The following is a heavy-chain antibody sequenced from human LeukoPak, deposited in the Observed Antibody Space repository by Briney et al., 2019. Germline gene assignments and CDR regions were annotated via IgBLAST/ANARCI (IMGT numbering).Heavy chain of an antibody. CDR1: GGTFSSYA. Sequence: GSSVKVSCKASGGTFSSYAISWVRQAPGQGPEWMGWISAYNGNTNYAQKLQGRVTMTTDTSTSTAYMELRSLRSDDTAVYYCARVSPRRIDPWGQGTLVTVSS. V-gene: IGHV1-18*01. D-gene: IGHD1-1*01. CDR3: ARVSPRRIDP. J-gene: IGHJ5*02. CDR2: ISAYNGNT.